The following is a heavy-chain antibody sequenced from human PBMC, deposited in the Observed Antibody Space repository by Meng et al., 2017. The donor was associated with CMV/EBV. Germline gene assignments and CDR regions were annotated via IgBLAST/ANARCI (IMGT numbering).Heavy chain of an antibody. J-gene: IGHJ3*02. D-gene: IGHD2-2*01. V-gene: IGHV4-59*01. CDR1: GGSISSYY. CDR3: ARRSSKGFDM. CDR2: FYYSGST. Sequence: GSLRLSCTDSGGSISSYYWNWIRQPPGKGLEWIGYFYYSGSTNYNPSLKSRVTISVDTSKKQFSLKLSSVTAADTAVYFCARRSSKGFDMWGQGTMVTVSS.